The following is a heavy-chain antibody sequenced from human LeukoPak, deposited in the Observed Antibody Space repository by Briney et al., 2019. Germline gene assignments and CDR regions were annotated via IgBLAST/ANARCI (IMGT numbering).Heavy chain of an antibody. CDR2: IYYTGST. V-gene: IGHV4-59*01. J-gene: IGHJ6*03. CDR1: GGSISSYF. CDR3: ARAPHFYYYMDV. Sequence: SETLSLTCTVSGGSISSYFWSWIRQPPRKALEWIGYIYYTGSTNYNPSLKSRVTISVDTSKNQFSLKLSSGTAADTALYYCARAPHFYYYMDVWGKGTTVTVSS.